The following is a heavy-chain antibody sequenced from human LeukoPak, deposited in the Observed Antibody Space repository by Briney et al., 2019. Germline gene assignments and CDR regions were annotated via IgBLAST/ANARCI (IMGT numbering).Heavy chain of an antibody. V-gene: IGHV4-59*08. D-gene: IGHD5-18*01. Sequence: PSETLSLTCTVSGGSISSYYWSWIRQPPGKGLEWIGYIYYSGSTNYNPSLKSRVTISVDTSTNQFSLKLSSVTAADTAVYYCARQSGYSYGPPYYYGMDVWGQGTTVTVSS. J-gene: IGHJ6*02. CDR2: IYYSGST. CDR3: ARQSGYSYGPPYYYGMDV. CDR1: GGSISSYY.